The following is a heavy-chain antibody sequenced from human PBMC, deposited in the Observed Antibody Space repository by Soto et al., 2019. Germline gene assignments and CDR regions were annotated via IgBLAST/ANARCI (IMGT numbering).Heavy chain of an antibody. CDR1: GYTFVDYA. CDR2: LNPNTGNI. J-gene: IGHJ5*02. Sequence: QVQLVQSGAEVKRPGASVKVSCRASGYTFVDYALHWVRQAPGQSLEWVGWLNPNTGNIKYSHKFEDRVSITRDTATSTAYMEFRGLRSEDTAVYFCSREAIVAENWFDPWGQGTLVTVSS. CDR3: SREAIVAENWFDP. D-gene: IGHD5-12*01. V-gene: IGHV1-3*01.